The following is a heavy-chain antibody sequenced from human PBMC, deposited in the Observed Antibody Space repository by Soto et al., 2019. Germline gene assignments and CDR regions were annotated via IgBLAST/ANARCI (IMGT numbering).Heavy chain of an antibody. Sequence: PVGSLRLSCAAPGFTFSSYAMSWVRQAPGKGLEWVSAISGSGGSTYYADSVKGRFTISRDNSKNTLYLQMNSLRAEDTAVYYCAKDLIGANWFDPWGQGTLVTVSS. D-gene: IGHD6-13*01. J-gene: IGHJ5*02. CDR2: ISGSGGST. CDR1: GFTFSSYA. V-gene: IGHV3-23*01. CDR3: AKDLIGANWFDP.